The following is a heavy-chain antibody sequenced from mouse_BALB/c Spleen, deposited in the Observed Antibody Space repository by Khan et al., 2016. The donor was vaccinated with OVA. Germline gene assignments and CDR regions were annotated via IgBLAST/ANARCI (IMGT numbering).Heavy chain of an antibody. V-gene: IGHV1S132*01. J-gene: IGHJ3*01. Sequence: VQLQESGAELVKPGASVKLSCKTSGYTFTNYWIQWVKQRPGQGLGWIGEIFPGTGTTYYNEDFKAKATLTIDTSSSTAYMQPSSLTSEDSAVYFCARGYFGNYEFAYGGQGTLVTVSA. D-gene: IGHD2-1*01. CDR2: IFPGTGTT. CDR3: ARGYFGNYEFAY. CDR1: GYTFTNYW.